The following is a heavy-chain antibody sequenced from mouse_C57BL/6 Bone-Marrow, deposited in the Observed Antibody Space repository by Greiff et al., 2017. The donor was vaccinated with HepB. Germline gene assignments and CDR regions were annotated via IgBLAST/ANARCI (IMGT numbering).Heavy chain of an antibody. D-gene: IGHD1-1*01. V-gene: IGHV7-1*01. CDR1: GFTFSDFY. J-gene: IGHJ2*01. CDR2: SRNKANDYTT. CDR3: ARDPDYYGSSYYY. Sequence: EVKVVESGGGLVQSGRSLRLSCATSGFTFSDFYMEWVRQAPGKGLEWIAASRNKANDYTTEYSASVKGRFIVSRDTSQSILYLQMNALRAEDTAIYYCARDPDYYGSSYYYWGQGTTLTVSS.